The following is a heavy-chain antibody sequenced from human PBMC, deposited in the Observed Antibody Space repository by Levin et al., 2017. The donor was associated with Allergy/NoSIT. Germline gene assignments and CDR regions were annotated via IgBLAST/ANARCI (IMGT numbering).Heavy chain of an antibody. CDR2: IYYSGST. D-gene: IGHD4-17*01. J-gene: IGHJ2*01. V-gene: IGHV4-59*08. CDR1: GGSISSYY. CDR3: ARNGGDYPGEPHWYFDL. Sequence: SETLSLTCTVSGGSISSYYWSWIRQPPGKGLEWIGYIYYSGSTNYNPSLKSRVTISVDTSKNQFSLKLSSVTAADTAVYYCARNGGDYPGEPHWYFDLWGRGTLVTVSS.